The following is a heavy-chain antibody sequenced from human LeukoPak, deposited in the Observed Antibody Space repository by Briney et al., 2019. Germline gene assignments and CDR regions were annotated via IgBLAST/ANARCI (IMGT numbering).Heavy chain of an antibody. CDR2: FNPEDSET. J-gene: IGHJ4*02. Sequence: GSLKVSCKASGYTFTSYYMHWVRQAPGKGLEWVGGFNPEDSETIYAQKVQGRVTMTEDTSTDTAYMELSSLRSEDTAVYYCATVSGNTLLGEFDYSGQGTLVTVSS. V-gene: IGHV1-24*01. CDR3: ATVSGNTLLGEFDY. CDR1: GYTFTSYY. D-gene: IGHD1-26*01.